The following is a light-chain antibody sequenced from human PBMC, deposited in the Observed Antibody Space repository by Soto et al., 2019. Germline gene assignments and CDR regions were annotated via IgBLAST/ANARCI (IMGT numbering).Light chain of an antibody. Sequence: MTQSPASLSASVGERATLSCRASQGVSIKLAWYQQKPGQAPRLLIYDTSTRATGIPARFSGSGSGTEFTLTISSLQSEDFAVYYCQQYNNWPPITFGQGTKVDIK. V-gene: IGKV3-15*01. CDR1: QGVSIK. J-gene: IGKJ1*01. CDR2: DTS. CDR3: QQYNNWPPIT.